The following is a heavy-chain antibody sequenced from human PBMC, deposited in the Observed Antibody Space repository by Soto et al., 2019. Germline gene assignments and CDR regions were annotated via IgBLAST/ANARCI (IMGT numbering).Heavy chain of an antibody. V-gene: IGHV1-18*01. Sequence: QVQLVQSGAEVKKPGASVKVSCKASGYTFTSSGMGWVRQAPGQGLEWMGWISAHTGSSEYAQRFQGRVTMTTARSTSTAYMELRSLRSDDTAVYYCARAFFYQGSDSRGYSFAAFEFWGPGTLVTVSS. D-gene: IGHD3-22*01. CDR2: ISAHTGSS. CDR3: ARAFFYQGSDSRGYSFAAFEF. J-gene: IGHJ3*01. CDR1: GYTFTSSG.